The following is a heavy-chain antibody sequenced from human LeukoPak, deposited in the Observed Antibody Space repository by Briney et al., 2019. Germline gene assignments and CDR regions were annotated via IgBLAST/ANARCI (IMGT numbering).Heavy chain of an antibody. CDR3: ASSKLPDTYYYFDY. V-gene: IGHV1-3*01. CDR1: GYTFTSYA. J-gene: IGHJ4*02. D-gene: IGHD1-14*01. Sequence: ASVKVSCKASGYTFTSYAMHWARQAPGQRLEWMGWINAGNGNTKYSQKFQGRVTITADESTSTAYMELSSLRSEDTAVYYCASSKLPDTYYYFDYWGQGTLVTVSS. CDR2: INAGNGNT.